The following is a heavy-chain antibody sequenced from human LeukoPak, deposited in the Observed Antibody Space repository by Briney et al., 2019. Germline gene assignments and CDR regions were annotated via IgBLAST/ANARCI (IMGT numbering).Heavy chain of an antibody. V-gene: IGHV3-21*01. D-gene: IGHD5-24*01. J-gene: IGHJ4*02. CDR1: GFTFSSYS. Sequence: PGGSLRLSCSASGFTFSSYSMNWVRQAPGKGLEWVSSISSSSSYIYYADSVKGRFTISRDNAKNSLYLQMNNLRAEDTAVYYCARDPGDGYNHWGQGTLVTVSS. CDR3: ARDPGDGYNH. CDR2: ISSSSSYI.